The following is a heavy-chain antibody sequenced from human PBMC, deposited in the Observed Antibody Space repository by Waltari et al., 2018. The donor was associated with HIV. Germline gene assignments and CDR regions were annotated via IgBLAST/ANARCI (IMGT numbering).Heavy chain of an antibody. D-gene: IGHD3-22*01. J-gene: IGHJ4*02. CDR2: INPNSGGT. CDR1: GYTFTGYY. V-gene: IGHV1-2*02. CDR3: ATPSYDSSGYYSAGSEFDY. Sequence: QVQLVQSGAEVKKPGASVKVSCKASGYTFTGYYTHWVRPAPGQGLEWMGWINPNSGGTNYAQNFQGRVTMTRDTSISTAYMELSRLRSDDTAVYYCATPSYDSSGYYSAGSEFDYWGQGTLVTVSS.